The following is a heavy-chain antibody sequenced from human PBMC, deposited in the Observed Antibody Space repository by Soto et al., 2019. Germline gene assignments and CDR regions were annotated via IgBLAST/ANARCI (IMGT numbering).Heavy chain of an antibody. Sequence: GSLILSCAASGFTFSDYYMSWIRQAPGKGLEWVSYISSSGTTIYYADSVKGRFTISRDNAKNSLYLQMNSLRAEDTAVYYCARVERGITIFGVVIPPFDYWGQGTLVTVSS. V-gene: IGHV3-11*01. CDR3: ARVERGITIFGVVIPPFDY. D-gene: IGHD3-3*01. CDR2: ISSSGTTI. CDR1: GFTFSDYY. J-gene: IGHJ4*02.